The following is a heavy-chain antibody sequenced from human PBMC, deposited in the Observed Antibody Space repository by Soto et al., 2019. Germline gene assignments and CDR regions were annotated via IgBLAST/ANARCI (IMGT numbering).Heavy chain of an antibody. Sequence: SVKVSCKASGGTFSSYAISWVRQALGQGLEWMGGIIPIFGTANYAQKFQGRVTITADESTSTAYMELSSLRSEDTAVYYCARASSSTSCYDYWGQGTLVTVSS. V-gene: IGHV1-69*13. CDR3: ARASSSTSCYDY. J-gene: IGHJ4*02. D-gene: IGHD2-2*01. CDR2: IIPIFGTA. CDR1: GGTFSSYA.